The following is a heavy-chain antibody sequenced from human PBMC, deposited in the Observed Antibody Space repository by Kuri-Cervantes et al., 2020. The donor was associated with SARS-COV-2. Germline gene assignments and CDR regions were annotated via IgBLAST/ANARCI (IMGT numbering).Heavy chain of an antibody. Sequence: ASVKVSCKAFGYTFSDHYMYWVRQAPGQGLEWMGIINPSGSGTRYPQRFQGRVSMTRDTSTSTVYMELSSLTSEDRAVYYCATAPLIRFLEWFRFDYWGQGTLVTVSS. CDR1: GYTFSDHY. J-gene: IGHJ4*02. CDR2: INPSGSGT. CDR3: ATAPLIRFLEWFRFDY. V-gene: IGHV1-46*01. D-gene: IGHD3-3*01.